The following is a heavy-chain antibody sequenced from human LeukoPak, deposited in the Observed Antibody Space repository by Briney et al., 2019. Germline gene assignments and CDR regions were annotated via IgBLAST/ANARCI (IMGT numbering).Heavy chain of an antibody. CDR2: ISYDGSNK. D-gene: IGHD6-19*01. CDR3: ARSHSSGWYYFDY. J-gene: IGHJ4*02. CDR1: VFTFSSYS. Sequence: GGSLRLSCAASVFTFSSYSMHWVRQAPCKGLEWVAVISYDGSNKYYADSVKGRFTISRDNSKNTLYLQMNSLRAEDTAVYYCARSHSSGWYYFDYWGQGTLVTVSS. V-gene: IGHV3-30-3*01.